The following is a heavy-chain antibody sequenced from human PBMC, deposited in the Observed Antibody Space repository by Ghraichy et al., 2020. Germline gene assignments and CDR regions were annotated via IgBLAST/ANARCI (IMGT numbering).Heavy chain of an antibody. Sequence: SETLSLTCTVSGGSISSYYWSWIRQPPGKRLEWIGYIYYSGSTNYNPSLKSRVTISVDTSKNQFSLKLSSVTAADTAVYYCARRRYGDYVAGWYFDLWGRGTLVTGSS. J-gene: IGHJ2*01. D-gene: IGHD4-17*01. V-gene: IGHV4-59*01. CDR1: GGSISSYY. CDR2: IYYSGST. CDR3: ARRRYGDYVAGWYFDL.